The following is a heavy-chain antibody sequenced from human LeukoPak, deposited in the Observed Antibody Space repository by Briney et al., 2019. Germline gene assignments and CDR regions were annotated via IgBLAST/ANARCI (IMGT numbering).Heavy chain of an antibody. Sequence: SVKVSCKASGGTFSSYAISWVRQAPGQGLEWMGGIITIFGTANYAQKFQGRVTITADESTSTAYMELSSLRSEDTAVYYCARTYCSSTSCYIWYFDLWGRGTLVTVSP. J-gene: IGHJ2*01. CDR2: IITIFGTA. CDR3: ARTYCSSTSCYIWYFDL. CDR1: GGTFSSYA. V-gene: IGHV1-69*13. D-gene: IGHD2-2*02.